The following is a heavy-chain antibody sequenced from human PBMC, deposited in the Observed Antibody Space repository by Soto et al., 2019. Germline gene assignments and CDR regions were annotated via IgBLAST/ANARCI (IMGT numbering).Heavy chain of an antibody. CDR1: GGSFSGYY. CDR3: ARGGVLDY. Sequence: EQLQQWGAGLLQPSETLSLTCAVYGGSFSGYYWSWIRQPPGKGLEWIGEINHSGSTNYNPSLKSRVTISVDTSKNQFSLKLSSVTAADTAVYYCARGGVLDYWGQGTLVTVSS. CDR2: INHSGST. V-gene: IGHV4-34*01. D-gene: IGHD3-10*01. J-gene: IGHJ4*02.